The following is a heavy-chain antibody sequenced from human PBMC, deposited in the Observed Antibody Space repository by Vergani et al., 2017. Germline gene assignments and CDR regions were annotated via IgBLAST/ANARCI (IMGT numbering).Heavy chain of an antibody. Sequence: QVQLVQSGAEVKKPGASVKVSCKASGHTFTSDYMHWVRQAPGQGLEWMGIINPSGGSTSYAQKFQGRVTMTRDTSTSTVYMELSSLRSEDTAVYYCARDSRYCSSTSCYVGRDWFDPWGQGTLVTVSS. CDR2: INPSGGST. CDR3: ARDSRYCSSTSCYVGRDWFDP. V-gene: IGHV1-46*01. CDR1: GHTFTSDY. J-gene: IGHJ5*02. D-gene: IGHD2-2*01.